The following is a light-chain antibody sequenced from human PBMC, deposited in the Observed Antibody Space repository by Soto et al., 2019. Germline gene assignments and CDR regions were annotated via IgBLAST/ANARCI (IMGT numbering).Light chain of an antibody. V-gene: IGKV3-11*01. Sequence: EIVLTQSPATLSLSPGERATLSCRASQSVSSYLAWYQQKPGQAPRLLIYDTSKRATGIPARFSGSVSGTDFNLTISSLEPEDFAVYYCQQRTNWPRSFTFGPGTKVDIK. CDR1: QSVSSY. J-gene: IGKJ3*01. CDR2: DTS. CDR3: QQRTNWPRSFT.